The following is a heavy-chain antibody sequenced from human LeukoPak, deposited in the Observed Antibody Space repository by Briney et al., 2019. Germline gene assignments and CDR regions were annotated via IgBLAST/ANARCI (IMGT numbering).Heavy chain of an antibody. D-gene: IGHD4-17*01. CDR3: ARRSAGYGDSGYFDL. V-gene: IGHV4-39*01. J-gene: IGHJ2*01. Sequence: SETLSLTCTVSGGSISSSSYYWGWIRQPPGKGLEWIGSIYYSGGTYYNPSLKSRVTISVDTSKNQFSLKLSSVTAADTAVYYCARRSAGYGDSGYFDLWGRGTLVTVSS. CDR2: IYYSGGT. CDR1: GGSISSSSYY.